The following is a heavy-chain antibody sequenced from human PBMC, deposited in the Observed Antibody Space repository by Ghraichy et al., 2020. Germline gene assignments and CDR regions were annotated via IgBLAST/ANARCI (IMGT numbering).Heavy chain of an antibody. D-gene: IGHD3-16*02. J-gene: IGHJ4*02. V-gene: IGHV3-21*01. CDR3: ARNFGSLRLGELSFYQNFDY. CDR1: GFTFSSYS. Sequence: GGSLRLSCSASGFTFSSYSMNWVRQAPGKGLEWVSYISNGSSYLYYADAVKGRFTISRDNAKNSLYLQMNSLRVEDTAVYYCARNFGSLRLGELSFYQNFDYCGQGTLVTVSS. CDR2: ISNGSSYL.